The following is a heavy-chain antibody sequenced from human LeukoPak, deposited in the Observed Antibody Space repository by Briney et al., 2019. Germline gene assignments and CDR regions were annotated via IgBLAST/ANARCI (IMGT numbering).Heavy chain of an antibody. CDR3: ARESLDSSGYYSPDY. Sequence: GGSLRLSCVASGFPFSSYWMTWVRQAPGKGLEWVANIKQDGSKKSYVDSVKGRFTISRDNAKNSLYLQMNSLRAEDTAVYYCARESLDSSGYYSPDYWGQGTLVTVSS. V-gene: IGHV3-7*01. J-gene: IGHJ4*02. D-gene: IGHD3-22*01. CDR2: IKQDGSKK. CDR1: GFPFSSYW.